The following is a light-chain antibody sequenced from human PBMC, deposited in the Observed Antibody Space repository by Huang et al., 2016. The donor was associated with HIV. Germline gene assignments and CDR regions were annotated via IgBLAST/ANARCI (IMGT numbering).Light chain of an antibody. Sequence: EIILTQSPDTLSLSPGERATLSCRASQSVSRYLAWSQQKPGQAPRLLNYDASNRAPGIPARFSGSGSGTDFTLTISSLEPEDFAVYYCQQRSNRPPLTFGGGTKVEIK. V-gene: IGKV3-11*01. CDR2: DAS. J-gene: IGKJ4*01. CDR3: QQRSNRPPLT. CDR1: QSVSRY.